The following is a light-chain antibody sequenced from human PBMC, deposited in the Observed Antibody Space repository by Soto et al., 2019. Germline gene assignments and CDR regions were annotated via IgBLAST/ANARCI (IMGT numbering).Light chain of an antibody. CDR1: QTVSRY. CDR2: YAS. J-gene: IGKJ4*01. V-gene: IGKV3-11*01. CDR3: QQRSSWPFLT. Sequence: VLTQSPATLSSSPGERATLSCKASQTVSRYLAWYQQKPGQAPRLLIYYASNRATGIPARFSGSGSGTDYTLTISSLEPEDFAVYYWQQRSSWPFLTFGGGTKVEI.